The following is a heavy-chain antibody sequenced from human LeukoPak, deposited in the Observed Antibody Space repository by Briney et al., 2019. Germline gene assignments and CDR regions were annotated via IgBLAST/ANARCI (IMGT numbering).Heavy chain of an antibody. Sequence: SETLSLTCTVSGDSISSSSYYWGWIRQPPGKGLEWIGSIYYSGSTYYNPSLKSRVTISVDTSKNQFSLKLSSVTAADTAVYYCARHGITIFGVVTNWFDPWGQGTLVTVSS. CDR2: IYYSGST. J-gene: IGHJ5*02. CDR1: GDSISSSSYY. V-gene: IGHV4-39*01. CDR3: ARHGITIFGVVTNWFDP. D-gene: IGHD3-3*01.